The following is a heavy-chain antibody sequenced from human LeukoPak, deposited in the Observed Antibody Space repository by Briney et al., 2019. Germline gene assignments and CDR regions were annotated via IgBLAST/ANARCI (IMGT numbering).Heavy chain of an antibody. CDR1: GFTFDDYA. CDR3: AKASSGWFVYFQH. V-gene: IGHV3-9*01. Sequence: GGSLRLSCAASGFTFDDYAMHWVRQVPGKGLEWVSGISWNSGSIVYADSVKGRFTISRDNSKNTLYLQMNSLRAEDTAVYYCAKASSGWFVYFQHWGQGTLVTVSS. CDR2: ISWNSGSI. D-gene: IGHD6-19*01. J-gene: IGHJ1*01.